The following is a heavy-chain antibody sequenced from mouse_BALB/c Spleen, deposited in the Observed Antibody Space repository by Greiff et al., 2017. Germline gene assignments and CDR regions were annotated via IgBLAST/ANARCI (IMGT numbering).Heavy chain of an antibody. CDR3: ASGSSPTLQD. V-gene: IGHV1S56*01. CDR2: IYPGNVNT. J-gene: IGHJ2*01. Sequence: VKVVESGPELVKPGASVRISCKASGYTFTSYYIHWVKQRPGQGLEWIGWIYPGNVNTKYNEKFKGKATLTADKSSSTAYMQLSSLTSEDSAVYFCASGSSPTLQDWGQGTTLTVSS. CDR1: GYTFTSYY. D-gene: IGHD1-1*01.